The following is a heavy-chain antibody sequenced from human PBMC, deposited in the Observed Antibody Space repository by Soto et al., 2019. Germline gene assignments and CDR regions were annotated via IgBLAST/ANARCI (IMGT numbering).Heavy chain of an antibody. CDR2: ISGSGGST. CDR1: GSTFSSYA. Sequence: GGSLRLSCAASGSTFSSYAMSWVRQAPGKGLEWVSAISGSGGSTYYAAAVKGRFTISRDNSKNTLYLQMNSLRAEDTAVYYCAKRAGYGSSRPPDYWGQGTLVTVSS. D-gene: IGHD6-13*01. V-gene: IGHV3-23*01. CDR3: AKRAGYGSSRPPDY. J-gene: IGHJ4*02.